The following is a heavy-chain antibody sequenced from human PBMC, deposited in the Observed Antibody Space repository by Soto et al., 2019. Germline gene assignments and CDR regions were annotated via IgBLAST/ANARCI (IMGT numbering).Heavy chain of an antibody. V-gene: IGHV3-21*01. Sequence: EVQLVESGGGLVKPGGSLRLSCAASGFTFSSYGMNWVSQAPGKGLEWVSSISSSSSYIYYADSVKGRFTISRDNAKNSLYLQMNSLRAEDTAVYYCARVPNGEVYYWGQGTLVTVSS. J-gene: IGHJ4*02. CDR3: ARVPNGEVYY. D-gene: IGHD2-8*01. CDR2: ISSSSSYI. CDR1: GFTFSSYG.